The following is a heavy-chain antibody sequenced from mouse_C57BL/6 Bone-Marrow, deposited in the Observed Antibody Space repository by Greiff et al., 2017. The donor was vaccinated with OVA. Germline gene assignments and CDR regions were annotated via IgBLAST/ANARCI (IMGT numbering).Heavy chain of an antibody. J-gene: IGHJ2*01. CDR2: IYPRDGTI. D-gene: IGHD2-2*01. V-gene: IGHV1-78*01. CDR3: ARWYGYDEEYYFDY. CDR1: GYTFTDYT. Sequence: QVQLLQSDAELVKPGASLKLSCTVSGYTFTDYTIHWIHQRPEQGLEWIGYIYPRDGTIKYNDKVKGEATLTADNSYSTAYLQLNRLTSEDSAVYFCARWYGYDEEYYFDYWGQGTTLTVAS.